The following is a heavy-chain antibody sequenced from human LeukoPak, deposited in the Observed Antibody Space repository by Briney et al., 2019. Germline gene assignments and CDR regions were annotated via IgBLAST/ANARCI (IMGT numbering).Heavy chain of an antibody. V-gene: IGHV3-7*01. CDR2: IKQDGSEK. J-gene: IGHJ5*02. CDR3: ARAPYLRWFDP. Sequence: GGSLRLSCAASGFTFSSYWMSWVRQAPGKGLGWVANIKQDGSEKYYVDSVKGRFTISRDNAKNSLYLQMNSLRAEDTAVYYCARAPYLRWFDPWGQGTLVTVSS. CDR1: GFTFSSYW.